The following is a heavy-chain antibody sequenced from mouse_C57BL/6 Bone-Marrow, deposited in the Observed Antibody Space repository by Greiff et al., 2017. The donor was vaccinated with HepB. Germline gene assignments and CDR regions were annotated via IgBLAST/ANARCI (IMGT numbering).Heavy chain of an antibody. D-gene: IGHD2-2*01. CDR1: GYTFTSYW. CDR2: IYPGSGST. V-gene: IGHV1-55*01. Sequence: QVQLQQPGAELVKPGASVKMSCKASGYTFTSYWITWVKQRPGQGLEWIGDIYPGSGSTNYNEKFKSKATLIVDTSSSTAYMQLSSLTSEDSAVYYCARAMATTGGYYAMDYWGQGTSVTVSS. J-gene: IGHJ4*01. CDR3: ARAMATTGGYYAMDY.